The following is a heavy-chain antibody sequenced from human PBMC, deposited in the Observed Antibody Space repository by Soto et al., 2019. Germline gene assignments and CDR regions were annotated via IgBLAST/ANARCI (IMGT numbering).Heavy chain of an antibody. D-gene: IGHD3-16*01. J-gene: IGHJ4*02. CDR1: GGSVSSGSYY. CDR3: AREGGIPSLIGY. CDR2: IYYSGST. Sequence: SETLSLTCTVSGGSVSSGSYYWSWIRQPPGKGLEWIGYIYYSGSTNYNPSLKSRVTISVDTSKNQFSLKLSSVTAADTAVYYCAREGGIPSLIGYWGQGPLVTVSS. V-gene: IGHV4-61*01.